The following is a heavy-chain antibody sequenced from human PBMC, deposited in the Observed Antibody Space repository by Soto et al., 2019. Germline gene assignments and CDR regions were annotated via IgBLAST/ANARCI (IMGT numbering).Heavy chain of an antibody. J-gene: IGHJ5*02. D-gene: IGHD3-3*01. V-gene: IGHV4-4*07. Sequence: KPSETLSLTCSVSCGTISGYYWTWIRQPAGKGLEWIGRIYSSGNTKYNPSLQSRVTMSLDTSNNQFSLRLTSVTAADTAVYYCARGQRFSDWFDPWGQGTLVT. CDR3: ARGQRFSDWFDP. CDR1: CGTISGYY. CDR2: IYSSGNT.